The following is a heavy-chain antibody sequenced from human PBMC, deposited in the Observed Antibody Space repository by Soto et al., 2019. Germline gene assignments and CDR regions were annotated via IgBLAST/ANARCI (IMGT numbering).Heavy chain of an antibody. CDR2: IYYSGST. Sequence: LSLTCTVSGGSISSSSYYWGWIRQPPGKGLEWIGSIYYSGSTYYNPSLKSRVTISVDTSKNQFSLKLSSVTAADTAVYYCAREWSGSSFGYYYYGMDVWGQGTTVTVSS. V-gene: IGHV4-39*02. D-gene: IGHD6-13*01. CDR1: GGSISSSSYY. J-gene: IGHJ6*02. CDR3: AREWSGSSFGYYYYGMDV.